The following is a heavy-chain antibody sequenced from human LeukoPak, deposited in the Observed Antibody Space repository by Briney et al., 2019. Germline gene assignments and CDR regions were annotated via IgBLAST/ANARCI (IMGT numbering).Heavy chain of an antibody. V-gene: IGHV3-11*04. CDR3: TRDPRHFDS. Sequence: PGGSLRLSCAASGFTFSDYYMSWIRQAPGKGLEWVSYISSSGSIIYYADSVKGRFIISRDNAKSSLYLQMSSLRVEDTAVYYCTRDPRHFDSCGQGTLVTVSS. CDR2: ISSSGSII. D-gene: IGHD6-6*01. CDR1: GFTFSDYY. J-gene: IGHJ5*01.